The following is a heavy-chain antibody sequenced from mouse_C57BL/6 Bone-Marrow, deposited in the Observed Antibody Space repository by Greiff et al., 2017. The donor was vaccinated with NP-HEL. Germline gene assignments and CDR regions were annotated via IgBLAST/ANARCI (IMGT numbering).Heavy chain of an antibody. CDR1: GFTFSSYG. CDR2: ISSGGSYT. J-gene: IGHJ3*01. Sequence: EVQLVESGGDLVKPGGSLKLSCAASGFTFSSYGMSWVRQTPDKRLEWVATISSGGSYTYYLDSVKGRFTISRDNAKNTLYLQMSSLKSEDTAMYYCERQLWFLAYGGQGTLVTVSA. D-gene: IGHD2-2*01. CDR3: ERQLWFLAY. V-gene: IGHV5-6*01.